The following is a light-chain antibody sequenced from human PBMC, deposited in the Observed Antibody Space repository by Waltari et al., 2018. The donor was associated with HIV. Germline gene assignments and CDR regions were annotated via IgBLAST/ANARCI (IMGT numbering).Light chain of an antibody. J-gene: IGLJ2*01. V-gene: IGLV1-51*01. CDR1: SSNIGYNY. CDR3: ATWDSGLSAVV. CDR2: DNN. Sequence: QSVLTQPPSVSATPGQKVTISCSGSSSNIGYNYVFWYQQLPGTAPKLLIYDNNKRTSGIPDRFSGSKSGTSATLGITGLQTGDEADYYCATWDSGLSAVVFGGGTKLTVL.